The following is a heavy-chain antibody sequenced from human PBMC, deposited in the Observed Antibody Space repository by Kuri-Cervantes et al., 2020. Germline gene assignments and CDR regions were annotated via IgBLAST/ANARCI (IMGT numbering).Heavy chain of an antibody. CDR2: IYYSGST. Sequence: SCTVSGGSISSGGYYWSWIRQHPGKGLEWIGYIYYSGSTYYNPSLKSRVTISVDTSKNQFSLKLSSVTAADTAVYYCAPSGWYVPQPFDYWGQGTLVTVSS. CDR1: GGSISSGGYY. J-gene: IGHJ4*02. V-gene: IGHV4-31*02. CDR3: APSGWYVPQPFDY. D-gene: IGHD6-19*01.